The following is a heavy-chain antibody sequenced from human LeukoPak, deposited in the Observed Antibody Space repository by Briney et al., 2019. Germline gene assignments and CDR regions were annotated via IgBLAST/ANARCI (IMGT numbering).Heavy chain of an antibody. CDR1: GGSFSGYY. V-gene: IGHV4-34*01. Sequence: SETLSLTCAVYGGSFSGYYWSWIRQPPGKGLEWIGEINHSGSTNYNPSLKSRVTISVDTSKNQFSLKLSSVTAAGTAVYYGARGIAAHGGYYYYYYYMDVWGKGTTVTVSS. J-gene: IGHJ6*03. CDR3: ARGIAAHGGYYYYYYYMDV. D-gene: IGHD6-13*01. CDR2: INHSGST.